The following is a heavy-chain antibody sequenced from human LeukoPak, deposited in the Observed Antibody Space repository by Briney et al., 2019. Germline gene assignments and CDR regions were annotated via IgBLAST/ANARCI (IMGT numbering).Heavy chain of an antibody. CDR1: GGSLSGYY. J-gene: IGHJ4*02. CDR2: INHSGNT. CDR3: ARQGSGSSYYYYTLPY. D-gene: IGHD1-26*01. V-gene: IGHV4-34*01. Sequence: SGTLSLTCAVYGGSLSGYYWSWIRQPPGKGLEWIGEINHSGNTNYNPSLKSRVTMSVDTPKNHFYLELISVTAADTAVYYCARQGSGSSYYYYTLPYWGQGTLVTVSS.